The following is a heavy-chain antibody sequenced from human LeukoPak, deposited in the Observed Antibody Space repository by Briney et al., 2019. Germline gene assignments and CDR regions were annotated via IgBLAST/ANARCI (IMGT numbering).Heavy chain of an antibody. CDR2: IYSGGST. D-gene: IGHD3-10*01. V-gene: IGHV3-53*01. J-gene: IGHJ4*02. Sequence: GGSLRLSCTASGFTVSSNYMSWVRQAPGKGLEWVSVIYSGGSTYYADSVKGRFTISRDNSKNTLFLQTNSLRAEDTAVYYCARRVTMVRGPFDNWGQGTLVTVSS. CDR1: GFTVSSNY. CDR3: ARRVTMVRGPFDN.